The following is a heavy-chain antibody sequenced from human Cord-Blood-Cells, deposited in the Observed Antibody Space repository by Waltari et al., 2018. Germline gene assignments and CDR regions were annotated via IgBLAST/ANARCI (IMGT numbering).Heavy chain of an antibody. CDR3: ARESGSYYYFDY. D-gene: IGHD1-26*01. Sequence: EVQLVESGGGLVQPGGSLRLSCAASGFPVSSNQLIWVRQAPGKGLELVSVIYSGGSTYYADSVKGRFTISRHNSKNTLYLQMNSLRAEDTAVYYCARESGSYYYFDYWGQGTLVTVSS. J-gene: IGHJ4*02. CDR2: IYSGGST. CDR1: GFPVSSNQ. V-gene: IGHV3-53*04.